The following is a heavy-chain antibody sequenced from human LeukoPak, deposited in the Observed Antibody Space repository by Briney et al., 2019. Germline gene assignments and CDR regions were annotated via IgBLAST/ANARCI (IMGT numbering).Heavy chain of an antibody. D-gene: IGHD6-19*01. J-gene: IGHJ6*03. Sequence: ASVKVSCKASGYTFTSYGISWVRQAPGQGLEWMGWIIAYNGNTNYAQKLQGRVTMTTDTSTSTAYMELRSLRSDDTAVYYCARGKWLVSYYYYMDVWGKGTTVTVSS. CDR2: IIAYNGNT. V-gene: IGHV1-18*01. CDR3: ARGKWLVSYYYYMDV. CDR1: GYTFTSYG.